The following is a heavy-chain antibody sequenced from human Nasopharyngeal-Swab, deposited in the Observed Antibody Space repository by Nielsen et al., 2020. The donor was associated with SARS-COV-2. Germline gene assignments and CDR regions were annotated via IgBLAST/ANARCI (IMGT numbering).Heavy chain of an antibody. V-gene: IGHV4-30-2*01. Sequence: SETLSLTCAVSGGSISSGGYSWSWIRQPPGKGLEWIGYIYHSGSTYYNPSLKSRVTISVDRSKNQFSLKLGSVTAADTAVYYCARSKKQQLTLVDYWGQGTLVTVSS. D-gene: IGHD6-13*01. CDR2: IYHSGST. CDR3: ARSKKQQLTLVDY. J-gene: IGHJ4*02. CDR1: GGSISSGGYS.